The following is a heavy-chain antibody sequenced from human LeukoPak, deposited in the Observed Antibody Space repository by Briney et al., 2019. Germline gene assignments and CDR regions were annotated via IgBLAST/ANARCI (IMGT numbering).Heavy chain of an antibody. CDR1: GGSFSGYY. J-gene: IGHJ5*02. CDR2: INHSGST. V-gene: IGHV4-34*01. Sequence: PSETLSLTCAVYGGSFSGYYWSWIRQPPGKGLEWIGEINHSGSTNYNPSLKSRVTISVDTPKNQFSLKLSSVTAADTAVYYCARGAGIAAAVRHNWFDPWGQGTLVTVSS. CDR3: ARGAGIAAAVRHNWFDP. D-gene: IGHD6-13*01.